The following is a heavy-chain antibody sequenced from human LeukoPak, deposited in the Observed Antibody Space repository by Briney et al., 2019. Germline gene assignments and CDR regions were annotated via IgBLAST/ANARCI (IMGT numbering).Heavy chain of an antibody. CDR1: GYSISSGYY. CDR2: IYHSGST. Sequence: SETLSLTCTVSGYSISSGYYWGWIRQPPGKGLEWIGSIYHSGSTYYNPSLKGRVTISVDTSKNQFSLKLSSVTAADTAVYYCARDIGGRIAAAGSYYYYYMDVWGKGTTVTVSS. CDR3: ARDIGGRIAAAGSYYYYYMDV. V-gene: IGHV4-38-2*02. D-gene: IGHD6-13*01. J-gene: IGHJ6*03.